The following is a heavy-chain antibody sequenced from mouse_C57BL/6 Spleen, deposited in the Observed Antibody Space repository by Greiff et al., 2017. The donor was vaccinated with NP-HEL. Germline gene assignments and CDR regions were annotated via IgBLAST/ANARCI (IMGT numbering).Heavy chain of an antibody. CDR2: IDPSDSYT. Sequence: VQLQQSGAELVMPGASVKLSCKASGYTFTSYWMHWVKQRPGQGLEWIGEIDPSDSYTNYNQKFKGKSTLTVDKSSSTAYMQLSRLTSEDSAVYYGSRLWAEGFDYWGQGTTLTVSS. D-gene: IGHD4-1*01. V-gene: IGHV1-69*01. J-gene: IGHJ2*01. CDR1: GYTFTSYW. CDR3: SRLWAEGFDY.